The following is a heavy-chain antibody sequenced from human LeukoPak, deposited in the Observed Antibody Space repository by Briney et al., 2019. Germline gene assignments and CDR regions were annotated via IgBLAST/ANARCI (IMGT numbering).Heavy chain of an antibody. Sequence: SETLSLTCTVSGGSISSSSYYWGWIRQPPGKGLEWIGSIYYSGSTYYNPSLKSRVTISVDTSKNQFSLKLSSVTAADTAVYYCAPTRVTSGWYWFDPWGQGTLVTVSS. V-gene: IGHV4-39*01. CDR1: GGSISSSSYY. CDR3: APTRVTSGWYWFDP. D-gene: IGHD6-13*01. J-gene: IGHJ5*02. CDR2: IYYSGST.